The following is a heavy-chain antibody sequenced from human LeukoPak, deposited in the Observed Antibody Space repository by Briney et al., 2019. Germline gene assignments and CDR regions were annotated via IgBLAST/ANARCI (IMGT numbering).Heavy chain of an antibody. V-gene: IGHV3-53*01. CDR2: IYSDNT. CDR1: GFTVSSNS. J-gene: IGHJ4*02. D-gene: IGHD4/OR15-4a*01. Sequence: GGSLRLSCTVSGFTVSSNSMSWVRQAPGKGLEWVSFIYSDNTHYSDSVKGRFTIPRDNSKNTLYLQMNSLRAEDTAVYYCARRAGAYSHPYDYWGQGTLLTVSS. CDR3: ARRAGAYSHPYDY.